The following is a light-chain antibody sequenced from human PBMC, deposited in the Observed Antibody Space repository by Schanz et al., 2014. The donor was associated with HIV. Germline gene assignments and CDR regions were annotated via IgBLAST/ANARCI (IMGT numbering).Light chain of an antibody. Sequence: EIVLTQSPGTLSLSPGERASLSCRASQNVRSSSLAWYQQKPGQAPRLLIFDASKRATGIPARFSGSGSGTDFTLSISSLEPEDSAIYFCQQRSNLYTFGQGTRLEIK. CDR2: DAS. CDR1: QNVRSSS. J-gene: IGKJ2*01. V-gene: IGKV3D-20*02. CDR3: QQRSNLYT.